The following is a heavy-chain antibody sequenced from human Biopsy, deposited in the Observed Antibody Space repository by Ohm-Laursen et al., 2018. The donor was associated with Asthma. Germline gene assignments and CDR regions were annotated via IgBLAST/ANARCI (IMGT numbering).Heavy chain of an antibody. CDR3: AKRRGYSDLTDFDH. Sequence: SLRLSCAAPKFIFRNYAMHWVRQSPDKGLEWVAVVSYDGGVVHYADSMKGRFTISRDNAKSTLYLQMNRLRTDDTAVYFCAKRRGYSDLTDFDHWGQGTLVTVSS. CDR2: VSYDGGVV. J-gene: IGHJ4*02. V-gene: IGHV3-30-3*01. D-gene: IGHD3-3*01. CDR1: KFIFRNYA.